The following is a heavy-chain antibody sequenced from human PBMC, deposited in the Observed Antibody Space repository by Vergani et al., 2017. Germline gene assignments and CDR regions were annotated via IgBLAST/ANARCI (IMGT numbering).Heavy chain of an antibody. D-gene: IGHD5-24*01. CDR1: GFSFSDYY. Sequence: QVQLVESGGGLVKPGGSLRLSCAASGFSFSDYYMTWIRQAPGKGLEWVSYISSSGNTIEYADSVKGRFSISRDNAKSSLFLQMDSLRAEDTAVYYCASGRRVYNNYPGTFDLWVQGSMVTVSS. V-gene: IGHV3-11*01. J-gene: IGHJ3*01. CDR3: ASGRRVYNNYPGTFDL. CDR2: ISSSGNTI.